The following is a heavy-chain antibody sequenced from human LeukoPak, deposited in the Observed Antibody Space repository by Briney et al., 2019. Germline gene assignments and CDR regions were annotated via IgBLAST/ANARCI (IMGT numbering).Heavy chain of an antibody. CDR3: ATDGAGFDT. J-gene: IGHJ5*02. V-gene: IGHV3-11*01. Sequence: PRGSLRLSCAPSGFTFSDYYMSWIRHAPGEGLEWLSYINIGGTNTHYADSVKGRLTISRDNAKKSLYLQMNNLRAEDTAVYFCATDGAGFDTWGQGVLVTVSS. CDR1: GFTFSDYY. CDR2: INIGGTNT.